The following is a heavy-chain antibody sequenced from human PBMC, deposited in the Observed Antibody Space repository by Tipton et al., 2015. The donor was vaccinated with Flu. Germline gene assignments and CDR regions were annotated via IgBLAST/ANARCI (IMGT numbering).Heavy chain of an antibody. CDR1: GYTFTSYG. CDR3: ARDPKYKQWLVRFDY. D-gene: IGHD6-19*01. V-gene: IGHV1-18*01. Sequence: QSGAEVKKPGSSVKVSCKASGYTFTSYGISWVRQAPGQGLEWRGWISAYNGNTNYAQKLQGRVTMTTDTSTSTAYMELRSLRSDDTAVYYCARDPKYKQWLVRFDYWGQGTLVTVSS. J-gene: IGHJ4*02. CDR2: ISAYNGNT.